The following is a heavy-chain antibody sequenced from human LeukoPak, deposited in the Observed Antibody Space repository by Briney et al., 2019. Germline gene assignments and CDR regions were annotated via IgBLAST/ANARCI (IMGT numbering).Heavy chain of an antibody. V-gene: IGHV3-30-3*01. D-gene: IGHD4-17*01. CDR3: AREPDDYARFLDY. J-gene: IGHJ4*02. Sequence: GGSLRLSCAASGFIFSSYAMHWVRQAPGKGLEWVAVISYDGSNKYYADSVKGRFTISRDNSKNTLYLQMNSLRAEDTAVYYCAREPDDYARFLDYWGQGTLVTVSS. CDR1: GFIFSSYA. CDR2: ISYDGSNK.